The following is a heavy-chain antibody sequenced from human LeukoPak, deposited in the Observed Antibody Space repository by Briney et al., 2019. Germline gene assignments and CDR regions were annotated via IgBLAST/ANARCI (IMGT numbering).Heavy chain of an antibody. J-gene: IGHJ3*02. Sequence: EGSLRLSCTASGFTFKTYAMHWVRQAPGGGLEDVSSITTDGTTTYHANSVKGRFTISRDNSKNTLYLQMGSLRVEDMALYYCARDAITSGWFDAYDMWGQGTMVTVSS. CDR3: ARDAITSGWFDAYDM. D-gene: IGHD6-19*01. V-gene: IGHV3-64*01. CDR1: GFTFKTYA. CDR2: ITTDGTTT.